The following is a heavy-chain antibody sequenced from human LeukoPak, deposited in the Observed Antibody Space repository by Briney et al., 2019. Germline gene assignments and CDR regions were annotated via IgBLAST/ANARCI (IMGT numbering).Heavy chain of an antibody. D-gene: IGHD3-22*01. V-gene: IGHV3-30*18. CDR2: ISYDGSNK. Sequence: PGGSLRLSCAASGFTFSSYGMHWVRQAPGKGLEWVAVISYDGSNKYYADSVKGRFTISRDNSKNTLYLQMNSLRAEDTAVYYCAEDLDSGYYDSSGSQPSDYWGQGTLVTVSS. J-gene: IGHJ4*02. CDR3: AEDLDSGYYDSSGSQPSDY. CDR1: GFTFSSYG.